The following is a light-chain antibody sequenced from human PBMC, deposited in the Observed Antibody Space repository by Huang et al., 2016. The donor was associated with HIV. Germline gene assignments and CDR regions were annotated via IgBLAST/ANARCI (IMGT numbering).Light chain of an antibody. Sequence: EIVMTQSPTTLSVSPGERATLSCRASQRVGNNIAWYQQKPGQAPSLLIYAASTRPTGISGRLSGSGSETEFTLTISSLQSEDFAVYYCLHYDNWPPYTFGQGTKVELK. CDR2: AAS. CDR1: QRVGNN. CDR3: LHYDNWPPYT. V-gene: IGKV3-15*01. J-gene: IGKJ2*01.